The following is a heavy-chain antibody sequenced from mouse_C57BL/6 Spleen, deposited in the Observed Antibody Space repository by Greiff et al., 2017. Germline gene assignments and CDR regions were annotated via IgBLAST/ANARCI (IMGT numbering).Heavy chain of an antibody. V-gene: IGHV1-69*01. CDR2: IDPSDSYT. CDR3: ARELGKGDYFDY. Sequence: QVQLQQSGAELVMPGASVKLSCKASGYTFTSYWMHWVKQRPGQGLEWIGEIDPSDSYTNYNQKFKGKSTLTVDKSSSTAYMQLSSLTSEDSAVYYCARELGKGDYFDYWGQGTTLTVSS. J-gene: IGHJ2*01. D-gene: IGHD4-1*01. CDR1: GYTFTSYW.